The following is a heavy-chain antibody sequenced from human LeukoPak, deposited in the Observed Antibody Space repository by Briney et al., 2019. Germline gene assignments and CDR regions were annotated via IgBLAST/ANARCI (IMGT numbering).Heavy chain of an antibody. CDR1: GYSFTSYW. Sequence: GESLKISCKGSGYSFTSYWIGWVRQMPGKGLEWMGIIYPGDSDTRYSPSFQGQVTISADKSISTAYLQWSSLKASDTAVYYCARSPLYCGGDCYWVLDYWGQGTLVTVSS. J-gene: IGHJ4*02. D-gene: IGHD2-21*02. CDR3: ARSPLYCGGDCYWVLDY. V-gene: IGHV5-51*01. CDR2: IYPGDSDT.